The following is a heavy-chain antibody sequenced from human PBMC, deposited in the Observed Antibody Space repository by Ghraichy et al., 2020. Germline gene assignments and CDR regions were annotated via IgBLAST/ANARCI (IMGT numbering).Heavy chain of an antibody. CDR1: GYTFTSYG. V-gene: IGHV1-18*04. D-gene: IGHD6-13*01. CDR2: ISAYNGNT. J-gene: IGHJ6*02. CDR3: ARDQGQQLVLGVYYYYYGMDV. Sequence: ASVKVSCKASGYTFTSYGISWVRQAPGQGLEWMGWISAYNGNTNYAQKLQGRVTMTTDTSTSTAYMELRSLRSDDTAVYYCARDQGQQLVLGVYYYYYGMDVWGQGTTVTVSS.